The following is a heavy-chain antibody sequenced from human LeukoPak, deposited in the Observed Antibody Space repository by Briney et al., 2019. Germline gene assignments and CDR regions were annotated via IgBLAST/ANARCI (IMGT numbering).Heavy chain of an antibody. J-gene: IGHJ6*02. CDR2: ISSSGSTI. D-gene: IGHD3-22*01. Sequence: PGGSLRLSCAAPGFTFGDYYMSWIRQAPGKGLEWISYISSSGSTIYYADSVKGRFTISRDNAKNSLYLQMNSLRAEDTAVYYCAREGATMIVVSTPYYYYGMDVWGQGTTVTVSS. V-gene: IGHV3-11*01. CDR3: AREGATMIVVSTPYYYYGMDV. CDR1: GFTFGDYY.